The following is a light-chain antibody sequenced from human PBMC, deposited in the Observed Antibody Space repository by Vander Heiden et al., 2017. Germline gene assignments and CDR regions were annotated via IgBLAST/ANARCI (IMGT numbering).Light chain of an antibody. CDR1: QSVSSSY. CDR3: QQYCSVPLT. V-gene: IGKV3-20*01. Sequence: DIVLTQAPGILSSSPGEITTLSCRASQSVSSSYLGWYQQKPGQAPRLLISGACSMATGIPDRFSGSGSGTDFTLTISRLEPGDFAVYYCQQYCSVPLTFGGGTKVEIK. J-gene: IGKJ4*01. CDR2: GAC.